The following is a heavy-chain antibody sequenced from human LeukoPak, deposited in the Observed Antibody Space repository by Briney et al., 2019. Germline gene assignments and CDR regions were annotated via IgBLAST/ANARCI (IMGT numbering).Heavy chain of an antibody. J-gene: IGHJ4*02. CDR3: AKCTTGNTHHLIDN. D-gene: IGHD4-17*01. CDR2: ITGSCGST. Sequence: GWSLRLYCAASGFTFSTYAMHWVRQPPGKGLEWVSAITGSCGSTHYADSPKHRFTISRNNTKNTLFLQMHSLRAEDTAVYYCAKCTTGNTHHLIDNWGQGTLVTVSS. CDR1: GFTFSTYA. V-gene: IGHV3-23*01.